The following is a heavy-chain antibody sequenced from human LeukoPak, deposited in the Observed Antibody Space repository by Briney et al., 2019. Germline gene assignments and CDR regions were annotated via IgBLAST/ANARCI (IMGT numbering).Heavy chain of an antibody. J-gene: IGHJ4*02. Sequence: GGSLRLSCAASGFTFSSYAMSWVRQAPGKGPEWVSAISGSGGSTYYADSVKGRFTISRDNSNNTLYLQMNSLRAEDTAVYYCARSRRRELLGTYFDYWGQGTLVTVSS. CDR3: ARSRRRELLGTYFDY. CDR1: GFTFSSYA. D-gene: IGHD1-26*01. CDR2: ISGSGGST. V-gene: IGHV3-23*01.